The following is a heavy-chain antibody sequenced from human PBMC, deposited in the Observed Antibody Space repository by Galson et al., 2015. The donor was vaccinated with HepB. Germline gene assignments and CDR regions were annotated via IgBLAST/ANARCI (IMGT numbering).Heavy chain of an antibody. CDR1: GFTFSSYS. CDR3: ARDLLVVPALTWFDP. Sequence: SLRLSCAASGFTFSSYSMNWVRQAPGKGLEWVSSISSSSSYIYYADSVKGRFTISRDNAKNSLYLQMNSLRAEDTAVYYCARDLLVVPALTWFDPWGQGTLVTVSS. CDR2: ISSSSSYI. V-gene: IGHV3-21*01. D-gene: IGHD2-2*01. J-gene: IGHJ5*02.